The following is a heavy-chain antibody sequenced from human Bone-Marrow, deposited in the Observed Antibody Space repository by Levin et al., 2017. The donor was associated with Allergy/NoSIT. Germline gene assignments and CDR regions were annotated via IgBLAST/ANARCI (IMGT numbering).Heavy chain of an antibody. V-gene: IGHV4-4*02. Sequence: PSETLSLTCVVSGGSVTTPNWWSWVRHSPGKGLEWIGQVYHRGSTNYNPSLRGRVTISLDKSRNQFSLKLTSVTATDTATYFCARVGDVSEFYYAVDVWGPGAPVTVSS. CDR3: ARVGDVSEFYYAVDV. D-gene: IGHD2/OR15-2a*01. J-gene: IGHJ6*02. CDR2: VYHRGST. CDR1: GGSVTTPNW.